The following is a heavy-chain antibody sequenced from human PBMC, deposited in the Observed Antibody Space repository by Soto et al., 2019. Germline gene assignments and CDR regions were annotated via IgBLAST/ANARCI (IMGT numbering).Heavy chain of an antibody. J-gene: IGHJ4*02. CDR2: MEPSTGRT. D-gene: IGHD1-26*01. V-gene: IGHV1-8*01. CDR3: ARGVSAGVDY. CDR1: GYSFTSLD. Sequence: QVQLVQSGAEVREPGASVKVSCKASGYSFTSLDINWVRQTAGQGLEWMGWMEPSTGRTGYAQKFQGRVTMTRDNSINTAYMELTTLTSYDTAFYYCARGVSAGVDYWGQGTLVIVSS.